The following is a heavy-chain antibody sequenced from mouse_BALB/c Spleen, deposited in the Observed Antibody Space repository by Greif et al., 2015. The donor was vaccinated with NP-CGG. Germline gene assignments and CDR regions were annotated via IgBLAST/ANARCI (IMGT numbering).Heavy chain of an antibody. CDR1: GYTFTSYW. CDR3: ARKDNRGYAMDY. Sequence: QVQLQQSGAELVKPGASVKLSCKASGYTFTSYWMHWVKQRPGQGLEWIGEIDPSDSYTNYNQKFKGKATLTVDKSSSTAYRQLSSLTSEDSAVYYCARKDNRGYAMDYGGQGSSATVSS. D-gene: IGHD1-3*01. CDR2: IDPSDSYT. J-gene: IGHJ4*01. V-gene: IGHV1-69*02.